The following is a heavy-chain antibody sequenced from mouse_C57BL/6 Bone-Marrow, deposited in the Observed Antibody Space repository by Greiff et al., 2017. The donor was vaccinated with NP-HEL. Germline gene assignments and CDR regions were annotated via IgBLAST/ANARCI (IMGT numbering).Heavy chain of an antibody. CDR3: ARRDYSNYEAY. Sequence: EVQLQESGPGLVKPSQSLSLTCSVTGYSITSGYYWNWIRQFPGNKLEWMGYISYDGSNNYNPSLKNRISITRDTSKNQFFLKLNSVTTEDTATYYCARRDYSNYEAYWGQGTLVTVSA. CDR2: ISYDGSN. J-gene: IGHJ3*01. CDR1: GYSITSGYY. V-gene: IGHV3-6*01. D-gene: IGHD2-5*01.